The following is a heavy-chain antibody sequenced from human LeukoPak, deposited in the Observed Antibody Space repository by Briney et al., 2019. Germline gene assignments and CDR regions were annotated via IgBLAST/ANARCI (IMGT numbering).Heavy chain of an antibody. CDR3: ARRDYYGSGSYPYYYDYYMDV. CDR2: INPNSGNT. Sequence: ASVKVSCKASEYIFTTYEINWVRQATGQGLEWMGWINPNSGNTVYAQKFQGSLTMTRNTSISTAYMELSSLRSEDTAVYYCARRDYYGSGSYPYYYDYYMDVWGKGTTVTISS. D-gene: IGHD3-10*01. J-gene: IGHJ6*03. V-gene: IGHV1-8*01. CDR1: EYIFTTYE.